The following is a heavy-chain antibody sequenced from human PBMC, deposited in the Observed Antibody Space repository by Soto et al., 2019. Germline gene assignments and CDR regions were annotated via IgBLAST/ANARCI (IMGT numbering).Heavy chain of an antibody. J-gene: IGHJ6*02. Sequence: EVQLVESGGGLVQPGGSLRVSCAASGFTFSSYWMSWVRQAPGKGLQWVANIKRDGSEKYYVDSVKGRFIISRDNAKNPLVLQKKRLRGQETAGYYCAGGVWGGGAVFGSNTYSYYHGMDVWGQGTTVTVSS. D-gene: IGHD3-16*01. V-gene: IGHV3-7*05. CDR1: GFTFSSYW. CDR2: IKRDGSEK. CDR3: AGGVWGGGAVFGSNTYSYYHGMDV.